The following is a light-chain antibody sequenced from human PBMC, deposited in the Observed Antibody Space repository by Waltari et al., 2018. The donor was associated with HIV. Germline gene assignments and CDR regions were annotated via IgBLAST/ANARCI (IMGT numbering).Light chain of an antibody. CDR1: SSNIGSNF. V-gene: IGLV1-44*01. Sequence: QSVLTQPPSASGAPGQRVTISCSGSSSNIGSNFVYWYQQLPGTAPKLLIYANNQRPSGVPDRFSGSKSDTSASLAISGLQSDDEADFYCAAWDDSLKGWLFGGGTKLTVL. CDR2: ANN. J-gene: IGLJ3*02. CDR3: AAWDDSLKGWL.